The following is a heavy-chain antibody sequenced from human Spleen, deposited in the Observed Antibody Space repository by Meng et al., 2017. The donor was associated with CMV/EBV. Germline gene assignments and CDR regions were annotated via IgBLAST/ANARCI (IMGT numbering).Heavy chain of an antibody. CDR2: ISGSGGST. J-gene: IGHJ4*02. Sequence: GESLKISCAASGFTFPIFAMTWVRQAPGKGLEWVSGISGSGGSTYYADSVKGRFTISRDNSKNMLYLLMNSLRADDTAVYYCAKDRESSGWYRGVGFDSWGQGTLVTVSS. CDR3: AKDRESSGWYRGVGFDS. V-gene: IGHV3-23*01. CDR1: GFTFPIFA. D-gene: IGHD6-19*01.